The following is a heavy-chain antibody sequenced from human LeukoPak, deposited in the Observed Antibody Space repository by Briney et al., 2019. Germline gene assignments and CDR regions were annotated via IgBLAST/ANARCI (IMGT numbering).Heavy chain of an antibody. CDR2: ISGSGGST. J-gene: IGHJ4*02. D-gene: IGHD4-17*01. V-gene: IGHV3-23*01. CDR3: VLPYDYGDYVFDY. Sequence: GGSLRLSCAASGFTFSSYAMSWVRQAPGKGLEWVSAISGSGGSTYYADSVKGRFTISRDNSKNTLYLQMNSLRAGDTAVYYCVLPYDYGDYVFDYWGQGTLVTVSS. CDR1: GFTFSSYA.